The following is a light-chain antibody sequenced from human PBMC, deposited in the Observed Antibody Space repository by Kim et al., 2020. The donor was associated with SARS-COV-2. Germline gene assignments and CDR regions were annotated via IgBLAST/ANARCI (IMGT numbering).Light chain of an antibody. Sequence: LDPGDRAPLSCMAGQCVRDNYIAWYQQKPGQAPRLLIYGTSTRATGIPDRFSGSGSGTDFTLTISRQEPEDFAVYYCQQYGSSITFGQGTRLEIK. CDR3: QQYGSSIT. CDR1: QCVRDNY. J-gene: IGKJ5*01. CDR2: GTS. V-gene: IGKV3-20*01.